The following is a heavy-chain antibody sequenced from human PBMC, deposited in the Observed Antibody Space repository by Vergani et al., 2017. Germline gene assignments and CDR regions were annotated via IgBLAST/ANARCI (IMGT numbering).Heavy chain of an antibody. V-gene: IGHV4-61*02. J-gene: IGHJ6*02. D-gene: IGHD6-13*01. CDR2: FYTGGGT. Sequence: QVQLQESGPGLVRPSQTLCLTCTVSGGSISSGSYYWSWFRHPAGKGLEWIGRFYTGGGTSFNPSLKSRVTISVDTSKNQFSLQLSSVTAADTAVYYCASDPLYXTTWPFLLLDMDVWGQGTTVTVS. CDR1: GGSISSGSYY. CDR3: ASDPLYXTTWPFLLLDMDV.